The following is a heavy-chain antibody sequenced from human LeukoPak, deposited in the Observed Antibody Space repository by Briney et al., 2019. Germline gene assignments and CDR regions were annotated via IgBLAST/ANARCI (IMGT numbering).Heavy chain of an antibody. CDR1: GFTFSTYA. D-gene: IGHD3-10*01. J-gene: IGHJ4*02. V-gene: IGHV3-23*01. CDR2: ISGSASST. Sequence: GGSLRLSCAASGFTFSTYAMSWVRQAPGKGLEWVSAISGSASSTYYADSVKGRFTISRDNSKNTLYLQMNNLRAEDTAVFYCAKDSETYYSDYWGQGTLVTVSS. CDR3: AKDSETYYSDY.